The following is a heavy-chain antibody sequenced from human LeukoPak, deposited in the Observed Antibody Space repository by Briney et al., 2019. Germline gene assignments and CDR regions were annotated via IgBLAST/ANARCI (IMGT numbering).Heavy chain of an antibody. Sequence: GGSLRLFCAASGFTFSSCWMSWVRQAPGEGLEWVANIKQDGTEKYYMDSVKGRFSISRDNAKNSLYLQMNALRAEDTAVYYCARDVRPDYWGQGTLVTVST. J-gene: IGHJ4*02. CDR1: GFTFSSCW. CDR3: ARDVRPDY. V-gene: IGHV3-7*04. CDR2: IKQDGTEK. D-gene: IGHD6-6*01.